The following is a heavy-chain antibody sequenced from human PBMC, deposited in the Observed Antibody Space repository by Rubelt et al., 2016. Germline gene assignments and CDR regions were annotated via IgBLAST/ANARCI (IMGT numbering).Heavy chain of an antibody. CDR2: IYYSVST. J-gene: IGHJ3*02. D-gene: IGHD4-23*01. CDR1: GDSVSSNNYY. V-gene: IGHV4-61*01. CDR3: ARRTTTVIKGAFEI. Sequence: QVQLQESGPGLVKPSETLSLTCTVSGDSVSSNNYYWSWVRQPPGKGLEWIGYIYYSVSTNLNPSLKSRLTMSVDTSKHQFSLQLNAVTAADTAVYYCARRTTTVIKGAFEIWGQGIMVTVSS.